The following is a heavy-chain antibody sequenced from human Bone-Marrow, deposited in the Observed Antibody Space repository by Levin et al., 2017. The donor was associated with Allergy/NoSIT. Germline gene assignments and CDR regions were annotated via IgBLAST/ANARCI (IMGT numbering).Heavy chain of an antibody. CDR3: ATLCNGGSCYS. Sequence: RSSETLSLTCTVSGGSISSDGHYWNWIRQPAGKGLEWLGHIYSSVSTNYSPSLRSRVTISVDTSKNQFSLKLSSVTAADTAVYYCATLCNGGSCYSWGQGTMVTVSS. D-gene: IGHD2-15*01. CDR2: IYSSVST. V-gene: IGHV4-61*09. J-gene: IGHJ3*02. CDR1: GGSISSDGHY.